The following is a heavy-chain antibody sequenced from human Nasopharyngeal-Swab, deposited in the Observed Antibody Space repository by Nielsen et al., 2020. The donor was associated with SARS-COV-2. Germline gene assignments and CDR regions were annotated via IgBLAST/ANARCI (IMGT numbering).Heavy chain of an antibody. Sequence: SETLSLTCTVSGGSISSYYWSWIRQPPGKGLEWIGYIYYSGSTNYNPSLKSRVTISVDTSKNQFSLKLSSVTAADTAVYYCALSAYGGWFDPWGQGTLVTVSS. V-gene: IGHV4-59*01. CDR2: IYYSGST. J-gene: IGHJ5*02. D-gene: IGHD4-23*01. CDR3: ALSAYGGWFDP. CDR1: GGSISSYY.